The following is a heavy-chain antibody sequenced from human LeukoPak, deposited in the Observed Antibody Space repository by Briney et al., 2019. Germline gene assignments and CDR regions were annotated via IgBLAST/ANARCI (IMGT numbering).Heavy chain of an antibody. CDR1: GFTFSSYW. CDR3: ARVQGYYYASGSSYYFDY. CDR2: IKQDGSEK. V-gene: IGHV3-7*01. D-gene: IGHD3-10*01. J-gene: IGHJ4*02. Sequence: GGSLRLSCAASGFTFSSYWMSWVRQAPGKGLEWVANIKQDGSEKYYVDSVKGRLTISRDNAKNSLYLQMNSLRAEDTAVYYCARVQGYYYASGSSYYFDYWGQGTLVTVSS.